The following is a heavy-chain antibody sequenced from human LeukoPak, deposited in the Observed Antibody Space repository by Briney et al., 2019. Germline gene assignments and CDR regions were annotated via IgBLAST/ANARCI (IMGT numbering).Heavy chain of an antibody. CDR1: GYSISSGYY. Sequence: SETLSLTCTVSGYSISSGYYWGWIRQPPGKGLEWIGSIYHSGSTYYNPTLKSRVTISVDTSKNQSSLKLSSVTAADTVVYYCARDTDIVVVPSWFDPWGQGTLVTVSS. CDR3: ARDTDIVVVPSWFDP. D-gene: IGHD2-2*01. J-gene: IGHJ5*02. CDR2: IYHSGST. V-gene: IGHV4-38-2*02.